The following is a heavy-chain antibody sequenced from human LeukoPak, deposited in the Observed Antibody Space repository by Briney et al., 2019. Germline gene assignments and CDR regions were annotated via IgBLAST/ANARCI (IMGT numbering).Heavy chain of an antibody. J-gene: IGHJ6*03. Sequence: GGSLRLSCAASGFTFSTYWMSWVRQAPGKGLEWVANIKRDGSERYYVDSVKGRFIISRDNAKNSVYLHMNSLIAEDTAVYYCARDGKTVTRRYYYFYMDVWGQGTTVTVSS. CDR2: IKRDGSER. V-gene: IGHV3-7*01. CDR1: GFTFSTYW. D-gene: IGHD4-17*01. CDR3: ARDGKTVTRRYYYFYMDV.